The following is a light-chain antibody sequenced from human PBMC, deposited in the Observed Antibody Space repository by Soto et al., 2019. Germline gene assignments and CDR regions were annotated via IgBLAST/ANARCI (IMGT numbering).Light chain of an antibody. Sequence: QSALTQPASVSGSPGQSITISCTGTSSDVGGYNYVSWYQQHPGQAPKLMIYDVSNRPSGVSNRFSGSKSGNTASLTISGLQAEYEADYYCSSYTSSSTLVVFGGGTKLTVL. CDR3: SSYTSSSTLVV. CDR2: DVS. V-gene: IGLV2-14*01. J-gene: IGLJ2*01. CDR1: SSDVGGYNY.